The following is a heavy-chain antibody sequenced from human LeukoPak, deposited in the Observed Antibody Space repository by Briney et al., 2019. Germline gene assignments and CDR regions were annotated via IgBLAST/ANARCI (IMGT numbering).Heavy chain of an antibody. V-gene: IGHV3-30*18. CDR2: ISYDGSNK. Sequence: GGSLRLSCEASGFTFSNSGMHWVRQAPGKGLEWVAAISYDGSNKYYVDSVKGRITISRDNSKNTLYLQVNSLRAEVTAVYYCGKGLRCRGGSCYSGSPYHGMDVWGQGTTVTVSS. D-gene: IGHD2-15*01. CDR3: GKGLRCRGGSCYSGSPYHGMDV. J-gene: IGHJ6*02. CDR1: GFTFSNSG.